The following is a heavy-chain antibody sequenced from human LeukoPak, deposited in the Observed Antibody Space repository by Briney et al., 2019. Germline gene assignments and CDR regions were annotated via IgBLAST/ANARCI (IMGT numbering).Heavy chain of an antibody. J-gene: IGHJ4*02. Sequence: SETLSLACTVSGGSISSYYWSWFRQPPAKGLEWVGYNYCSGSTNYNPSLKSRVAISLEATKNQFSLKLSSVTAADTAVYCCARGGYSYGLVYWGQGTLVTVSS. CDR1: GGSISSYY. V-gene: IGHV4-59*01. D-gene: IGHD5-18*01. CDR3: ARGGYSYGLVY. CDR2: NYCSGST.